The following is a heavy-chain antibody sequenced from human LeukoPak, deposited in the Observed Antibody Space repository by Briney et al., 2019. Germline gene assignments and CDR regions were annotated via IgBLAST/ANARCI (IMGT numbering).Heavy chain of an antibody. D-gene: IGHD6-6*01. V-gene: IGHV3-30*02. CDR1: GFTFSSYG. Sequence: GGSLRLSCAASGFTFSSYGMHWVRQARGKGLEWVAFIRYDGSNKYYADSVKGRFTISRDNSKNTLYLQMNSLRAEDTAVYYCAKAIAARFRAFDYWGQGTLVTVSS. CDR2: IRYDGSNK. CDR3: AKAIAARFRAFDY. J-gene: IGHJ4*02.